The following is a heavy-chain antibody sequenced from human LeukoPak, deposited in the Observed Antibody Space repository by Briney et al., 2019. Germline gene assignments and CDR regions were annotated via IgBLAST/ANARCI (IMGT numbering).Heavy chain of an antibody. Sequence: GGFLRLSCAASGFTFSSYTMSWVRQAPGKGLEWVSAIHTSGDTCYADSVKGRFTISRDTSKNTLYLQINSLRVEDTAVYYCIVFGDSNHWGQGTLVTVSS. D-gene: IGHD4-17*01. CDR3: IVFGDSNH. CDR2: IHTSGDT. V-gene: IGHV3-23*05. J-gene: IGHJ5*02. CDR1: GFTFSSYT.